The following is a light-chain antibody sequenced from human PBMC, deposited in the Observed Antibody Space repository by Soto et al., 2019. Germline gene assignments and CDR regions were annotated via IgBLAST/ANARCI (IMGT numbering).Light chain of an antibody. CDR1: SRDVGGYDY. Sequence: QSALTQPPSASGSPGQSVTISCTGTSRDVGGYDYISWYQQHPGKAPKLMIYEVSERPSGVPDRFSGSRSGNTASLTVSGLQAEDEADYYCSSSAGNNNLLFGGGTQLTVL. V-gene: IGLV2-8*01. J-gene: IGLJ2*01. CDR3: SSSAGNNNLL. CDR2: EVS.